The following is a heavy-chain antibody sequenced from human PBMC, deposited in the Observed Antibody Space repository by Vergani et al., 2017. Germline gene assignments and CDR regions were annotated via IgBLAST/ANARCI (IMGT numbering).Heavy chain of an antibody. D-gene: IGHD1-1*01. J-gene: IGHJ4*02. CDR3: ARHQTGPFDS. CDR2: LYYTGNT. V-gene: IGHV4-39*01. Sequence: QLQLQESGPGLVKPSETLSLTCTVSGDSISTSSYYWGWIRQPPGKGLEWIGSLYYTGNTYYNPSLKSRVTMSVDTSKNQFSLRLSSVTAADTALYYCARHQTGPFDSWGQGTLVTVSS. CDR1: GDSISTSSYY.